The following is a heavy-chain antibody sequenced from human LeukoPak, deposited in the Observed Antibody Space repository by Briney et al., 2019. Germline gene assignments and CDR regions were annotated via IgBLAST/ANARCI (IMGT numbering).Heavy chain of an antibody. CDR2: IRYDGSNK. CDR1: GFTFSSYG. CDR3: AKEPYPPPWYYFDY. V-gene: IGHV3-30*02. J-gene: IGHJ4*02. D-gene: IGHD2-8*02. Sequence: GGSLRLTCAASGFTFSSYGMQWVRQAPGKGLEWVAFIRYDGSNKYYADSVKGRFTISRDNSKNTLYLQMHSLRAEDTAVYYCAKEPYPPPWYYFDYWGQGTLVTVSS.